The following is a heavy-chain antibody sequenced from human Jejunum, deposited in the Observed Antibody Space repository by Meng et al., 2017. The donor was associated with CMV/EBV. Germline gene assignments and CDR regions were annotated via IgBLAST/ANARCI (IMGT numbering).Heavy chain of an antibody. CDR2: IYTDSGDT. CDR3: ARYYGSGALDY. J-gene: IGHJ4*02. CDR1: GYTFTNFA. V-gene: IGHV1-3*04. D-gene: IGHD3-10*01. Sequence: QVQLVQSGAEVKRPGASVKISCKTSGYTFTNFAIHWVRQAPGQRLEWMGWIYTDSGDTKFSQKFQGRVSFTSDTSATTAYMELSSLRSEDTAVYYCARYYGSGALDYWGQGTLVTVSS.